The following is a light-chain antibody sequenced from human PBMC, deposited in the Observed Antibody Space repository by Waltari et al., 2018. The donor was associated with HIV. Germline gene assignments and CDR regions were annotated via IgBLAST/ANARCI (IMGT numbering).Light chain of an antibody. Sequence: QSVLTQPPSASGTPGQRVTISCSGSSPNIGRNYVYWYQQLPGTAPKLLIYRNNQRPSGVPDRFSGSKSGTSASLAISGLRSEDEADYYCAAWNDKLSAYVFGTGTKVTV. CDR2: RNN. V-gene: IGLV1-47*01. CDR3: AAWNDKLSAYV. J-gene: IGLJ1*01. CDR1: SPNIGRNY.